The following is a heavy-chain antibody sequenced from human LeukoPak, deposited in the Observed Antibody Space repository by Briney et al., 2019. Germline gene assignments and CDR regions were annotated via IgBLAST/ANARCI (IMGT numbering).Heavy chain of an antibody. D-gene: IGHD5-18*01. CDR1: GYTFTGYY. J-gene: IGHJ3*02. CDR2: INPNSGGT. Sequence: GASVKVSCKASGYTFTGYYMHWVRQAPGQGLEWMGWINPNSGGTNYAQKFQGRVTMTRDTSISTAYMELSRLRSDDTAVYYCARVGYSYGSVREAFDIWGQGTMVTVSS. V-gene: IGHV1-2*02. CDR3: ARVGYSYGSVREAFDI.